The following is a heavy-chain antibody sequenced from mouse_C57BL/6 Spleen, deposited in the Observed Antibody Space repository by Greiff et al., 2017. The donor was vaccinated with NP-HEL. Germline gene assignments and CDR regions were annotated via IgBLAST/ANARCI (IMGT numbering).Heavy chain of an antibody. CDR2: INPNNGGT. J-gene: IGHJ2*01. CDR3: AREGPYGNLDY. CDR1: GYTFTDYY. V-gene: IGHV1-26*01. Sequence: EVQLQQSGPELVKPGASVKISCKASGYTFTDYYMNWVKQSHGKSLEWIGDINPNNGGTSYNQKFKGKATLTVDKSSSTAYMELRSLTSEDSAVYYCAREGPYGNLDYWGQGTTLPVSS. D-gene: IGHD2-1*01.